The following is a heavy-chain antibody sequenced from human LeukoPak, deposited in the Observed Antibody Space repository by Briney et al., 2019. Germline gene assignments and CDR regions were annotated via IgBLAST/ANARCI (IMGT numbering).Heavy chain of an antibody. CDR1: GLTFSSYA. Sequence: PGGFLRLSCAASGLTFSSYAMSWVRQAPGKGLEWVSAISGSGGSTYYADSVKGRFTISRDNSRNMLYLQMDSLRAEDTAVYYCAKRVDYSSPGGYFDYWGQGTLVTVSS. D-gene: IGHD2-2*01. CDR3: AKRVDYSSPGGYFDY. CDR2: ISGSGGST. J-gene: IGHJ4*02. V-gene: IGHV3-23*01.